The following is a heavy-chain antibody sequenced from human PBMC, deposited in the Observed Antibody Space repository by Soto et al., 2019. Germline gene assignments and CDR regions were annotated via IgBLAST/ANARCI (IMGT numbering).Heavy chain of an antibody. D-gene: IGHD4-17*01. CDR3: TTGFNKVTTSSIHYYYGMDV. V-gene: IGHV3-15*07. CDR1: GFTFSNAW. CDR2: IKSKTDGGTT. Sequence: PGGSLRLSCAASGFTFSNAWMNWVRQAPGKGLEWVGRIKSKTDGGTTDYAAPVKGRFTISRDDSKNTLYLQMNSLKTEDTAVYYCTTGFNKVTTSSIHYYYGMDVWGQGTTVTVSS. J-gene: IGHJ6*02.